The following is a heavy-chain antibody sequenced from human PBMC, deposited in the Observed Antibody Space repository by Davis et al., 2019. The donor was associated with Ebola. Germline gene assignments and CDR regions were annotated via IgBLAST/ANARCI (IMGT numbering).Heavy chain of an antibody. Sequence: GSLRLSCTVSGGSISSSSYYWGWIRQPPGKGLEWIGSIYYSGSTYYNPSLKSRVTISVDTSKNQFSLKLSSVTAADTAVYYCARYGGSYYGSSWWGQGTLVTVSS. CDR2: IYYSGST. V-gene: IGHV4-39*01. CDR3: ARYGGSYYGSSW. D-gene: IGHD1-26*01. J-gene: IGHJ4*02. CDR1: GGSISSSSYY.